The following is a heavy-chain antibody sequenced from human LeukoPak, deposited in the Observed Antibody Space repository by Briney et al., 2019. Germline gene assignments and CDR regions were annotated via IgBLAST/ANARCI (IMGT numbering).Heavy chain of an antibody. Sequence: PGGSLRLSCAASGFTFSSYGMHWVRQAPGKGLDWVAFIRYDGTNKYYADSAKGRFTISRDNSKNTLYLQMNSLRAEDTAVYYCASIDRYYDILSGFHGLDYWGQGTLVTVSS. CDR1: GFTFSSYG. CDR2: IRYDGTNK. V-gene: IGHV3-30*02. CDR3: ASIDRYYDILSGFHGLDY. D-gene: IGHD3-9*01. J-gene: IGHJ4*02.